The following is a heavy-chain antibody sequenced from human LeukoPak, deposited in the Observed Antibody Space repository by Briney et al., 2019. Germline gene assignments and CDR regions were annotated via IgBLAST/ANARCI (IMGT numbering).Heavy chain of an antibody. Sequence: EPLSLPCYVTGLPLKISSCLWAALPPPPARGLEWFGSIFHTGSAYYDPSLKSRVTLSVATSQNTCSLRRTSATAADTAVYYCASLSPPVAGSSWIAFWGLGTLVTASS. CDR3: ASLSPPVAGSSWIAF. CDR2: IFHTGSA. D-gene: IGHD3-10*01. CDR1: GLPLKISSCL. J-gene: IGHJ4*02. V-gene: IGHV4-39*01.